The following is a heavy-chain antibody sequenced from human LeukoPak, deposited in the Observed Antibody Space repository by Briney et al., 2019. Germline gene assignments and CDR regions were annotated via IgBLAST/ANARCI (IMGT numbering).Heavy chain of an antibody. CDR3: ARGLGAAGNYYYYYMDV. CDR2: MNPNSGNT. J-gene: IGHJ6*03. D-gene: IGHD6-13*01. CDR1: GYTFTSYD. Sequence: ASVKVSCKASGYTFTSYDINWVRRPTGQVLEWMGWMNPNSGNTGYAQKFQGRVTMTRNTSISTAYMELSSLRSEDTAVYYCARGLGAAGNYYYYYMDVWGKGTTVTISS. V-gene: IGHV1-8*02.